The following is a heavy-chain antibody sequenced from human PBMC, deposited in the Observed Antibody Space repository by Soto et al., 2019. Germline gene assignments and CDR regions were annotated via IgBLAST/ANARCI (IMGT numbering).Heavy chain of an antibody. J-gene: IGHJ4*02. Sequence: EVQLLESGGGLVQPGASLRLSCAASGFTFTTFDMSWARQAPGKGLEWVSVVRGRDGSTSYADSLKGWFTISKDSSKNTLYLQMNSLRAEDTALYYCAKGAWLDYWGQGTLVTVSS. V-gene: IGHV3-23*01. D-gene: IGHD5-12*01. CDR2: VRGRDGST. CDR3: AKGAWLDY. CDR1: GFTFTTFD.